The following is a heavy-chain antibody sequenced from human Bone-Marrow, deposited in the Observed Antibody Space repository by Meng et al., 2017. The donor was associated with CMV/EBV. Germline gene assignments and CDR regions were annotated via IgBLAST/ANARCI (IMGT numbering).Heavy chain of an antibody. CDR2: IRYDGSNK. V-gene: IGHV3-30*02. CDR3: ATVEMHTPSDSGMALDS. D-gene: IGHD5-24*01. J-gene: IGHJ4*02. CDR1: GFTFSSYG. Sequence: GESLKISCAASGFTFSSYGMHWVRQAPGKGLEWVAFIRYDGSNKYYADSVKGRFTISRDNSKNTLYLRMNSLRAEDTAVYYCATVEMHTPSDSGMALDSWDQGTRVTVSS.